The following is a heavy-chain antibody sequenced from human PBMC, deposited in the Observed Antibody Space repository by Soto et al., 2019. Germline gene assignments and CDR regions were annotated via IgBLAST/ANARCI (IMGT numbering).Heavy chain of an antibody. V-gene: IGHV3-30*18. Sequence: GGSLRLSCVASGFTFSNYAMHWVRQAPGKGLGWVAVISSDGSEKYYLDSVRDRFTISRDNSKNTLYLQMNNLRPEDTAMYYCANSWTTLTTGFDFWGQGXLVTVPS. J-gene: IGHJ4*02. D-gene: IGHD4-17*01. CDR1: GFTFSNYA. CDR3: ANSWTTLTTGFDF. CDR2: ISSDGSEK.